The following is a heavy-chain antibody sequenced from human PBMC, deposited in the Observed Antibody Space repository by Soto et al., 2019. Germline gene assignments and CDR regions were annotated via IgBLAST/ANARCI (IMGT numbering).Heavy chain of an antibody. CDR1: GYTFTNYG. CDR2: ISGYNGNT. CDR3: AREASHYFDY. V-gene: IGHV1-18*01. Sequence: QVPLVQSGAEVKKPGASVKVSCKASGYTFTNYGITWGRQAPGQGLEWMGWISGYNGNTNYAQKFQGRVTMTTDTSTSTAYMDLRSLRSDDTAVYYCAREASHYFDYWGQGTLVTVSS. J-gene: IGHJ4*02.